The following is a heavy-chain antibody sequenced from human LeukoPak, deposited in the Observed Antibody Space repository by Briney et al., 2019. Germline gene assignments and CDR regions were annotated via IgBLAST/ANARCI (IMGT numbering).Heavy chain of an antibody. Sequence: GGSLRLSCAASGLTFTRYWMHWVRQAPGKGLVWVSRINSAGNTTDYAESVKRRFSISRDNSKNTLSLQMNNLRVEDTAVYYCARGMRGSSAFDYWGQGTLVTVSS. CDR1: GLTFTRYW. CDR2: INSAGNTT. D-gene: IGHD3-16*01. CDR3: ARGMRGSSAFDY. J-gene: IGHJ4*02. V-gene: IGHV3-74*01.